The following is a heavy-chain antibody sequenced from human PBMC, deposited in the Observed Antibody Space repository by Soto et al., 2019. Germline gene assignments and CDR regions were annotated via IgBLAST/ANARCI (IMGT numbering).Heavy chain of an antibody. CDR3: VTYYYDSSGYQWAPYSFDY. D-gene: IGHD3-22*01. CDR1: GGSISSGGYS. V-gene: IGHV4-30-2*01. Sequence: SETLSLTFAVCGGSISSGGYSWSWIRQPPGKGLEWIGYTYHSGSTYYNPSLKSRVSISLDRSKNQFPLKLSSVTAADTAVYYCVTYYYDSSGYQWAPYSFDYWGQGTLVTVSS. J-gene: IGHJ4*02. CDR2: TYHSGST.